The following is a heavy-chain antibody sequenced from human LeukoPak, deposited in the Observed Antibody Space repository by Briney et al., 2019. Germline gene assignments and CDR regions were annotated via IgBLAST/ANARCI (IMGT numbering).Heavy chain of an antibody. CDR3: AKDWDDYYGSGSYFDY. V-gene: IGHV3-30*18. CDR2: ISYDGSNK. CDR1: GFTFSNYG. J-gene: IGHJ4*02. Sequence: GGSLRLSCAASGFTFSNYGMHWVRQAPGKGLEWVTLISYDGSNKYYADSVKGRFTISRDNSKNTLYLQMNSLRAEDTAVYYCAKDWDDYYGSGSYFDYWGQGTLVTVSS. D-gene: IGHD3-10*01.